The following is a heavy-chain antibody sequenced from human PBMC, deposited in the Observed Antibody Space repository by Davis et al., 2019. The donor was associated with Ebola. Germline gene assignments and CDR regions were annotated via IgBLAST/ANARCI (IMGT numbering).Heavy chain of an antibody. Sequence: PSETLSLTCAISGDSVSSNSGAWNWVRQSPSRGLEWLGRTYYSSNWYSDYAVSVRGRLTVKLDTSRNQFSLQLNSVTPEDTAVYYCARGWYRTGLDVWGEGTTVTV. V-gene: IGHV6-1*01. D-gene: IGHD6-19*01. CDR3: ARGWYRTGLDV. CDR2: TYYSSNWYS. CDR1: GDSVSSNSGA. J-gene: IGHJ6*02.